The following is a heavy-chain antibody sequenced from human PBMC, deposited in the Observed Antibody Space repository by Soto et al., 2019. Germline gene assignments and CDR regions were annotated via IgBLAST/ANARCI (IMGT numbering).Heavy chain of an antibody. CDR1: GFTFSSYS. D-gene: IGHD3-22*01. V-gene: IGHV3-21*01. CDR3: ARGLYYYDSSAYYSP. Sequence: PGGSLRLPCAASGFTFSSYSMNWVRQAPGKGLEWVSSISSSSSYIYYADSVKGRFTISRDNAKNSLYLQMNSLRAEDTAVYYCARGLYYYDSSAYYSPWGQGTLVTVSS. CDR2: ISSSSSYI. J-gene: IGHJ5*02.